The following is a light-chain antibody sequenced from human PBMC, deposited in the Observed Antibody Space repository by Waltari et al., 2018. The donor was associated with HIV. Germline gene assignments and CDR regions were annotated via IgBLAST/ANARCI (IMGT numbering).Light chain of an antibody. CDR2: YAS. V-gene: IGKV6-21*01. CDR3: QQSSGSPPT. Sequence: VLTQSPDFRYAAANETVPITCRARQNIGSTHHWYQQKPGQPPQLVIKYASQSVSGVPSRFSGSGSGTEFTLSITGLQTDDAATYYCQQSSGSPPTFGQGTTVDI. CDR1: QNIGST. J-gene: IGKJ1*01.